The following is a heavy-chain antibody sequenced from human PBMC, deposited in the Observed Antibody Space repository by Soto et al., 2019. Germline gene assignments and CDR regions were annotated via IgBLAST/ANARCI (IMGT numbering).Heavy chain of an antibody. CDR2: ISSSSSTI. CDR3: ARDGSSGYYCYYGMDV. CDR1: GFTFSSYS. Sequence: GGSLRLSCAASGFTFSSYSMNWVRQAPGKGLEWVSYISSSSSTIYYADSVKGRFTISRDNAKNSLYLQMNSLRDEDTAVYYCARDGSSGYYCYYGMDVWGQGTTVTVSS. J-gene: IGHJ6*02. V-gene: IGHV3-48*02.